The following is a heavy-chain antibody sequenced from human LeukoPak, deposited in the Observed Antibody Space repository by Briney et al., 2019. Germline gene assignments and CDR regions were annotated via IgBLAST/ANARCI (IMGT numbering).Heavy chain of an antibody. CDR2: IYTVDSDT. D-gene: IGHD6-19*01. J-gene: IGHJ4*01. Sequence: GESLKISCKGSGYSFTNYWIGWVRQKPGKGLEYMGIIYTVDSDTGYSASFQGQVTISVDKSINTAYLQWTTLKASDTAMYYCARGGSGWYFDYWGHGSLVTVSS. V-gene: IGHV5-51*01. CDR1: GYSFTNYW. CDR3: ARGGSGWYFDY.